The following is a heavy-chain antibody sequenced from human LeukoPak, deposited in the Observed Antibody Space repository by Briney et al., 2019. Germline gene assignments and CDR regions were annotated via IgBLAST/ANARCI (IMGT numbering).Heavy chain of an antibody. CDR3: ARGRYSRGDYYYYYMDV. D-gene: IGHD5-18*01. J-gene: IGHJ6*03. V-gene: IGHV1-69*13. Sequence: ASVKVSCKASGGTFSSYAISWVRQAPGQGLEWMGGIIPIFGTANYAQKFQGRVTITADESTSTAYMELSSLRSEDTAVYYCARGRYSRGDYYYYYMDVWGKGTTVTVSS. CDR2: IIPIFGTA. CDR1: GGTFSSYA.